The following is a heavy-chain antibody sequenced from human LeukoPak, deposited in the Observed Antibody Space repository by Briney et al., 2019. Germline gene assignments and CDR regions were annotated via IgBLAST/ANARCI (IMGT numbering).Heavy chain of an antibody. Sequence: GGSLRLSCAVSGFTVSGNYMSWVRQAPGKGLEWVSVIYAGGSTYYADSVKGRFTISRDNSKNTLFLQMNNLRVDDTAVYYCASTVTSRLSRYYFDYWGQGTLVTVSS. CDR1: GFTVSGNY. D-gene: IGHD4-17*01. CDR2: IYAGGST. CDR3: ASTVTSRLSRYYFDY. V-gene: IGHV3-53*01. J-gene: IGHJ4*02.